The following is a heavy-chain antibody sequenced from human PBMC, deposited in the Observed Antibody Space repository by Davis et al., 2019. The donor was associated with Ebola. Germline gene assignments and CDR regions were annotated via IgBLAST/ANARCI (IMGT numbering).Heavy chain of an antibody. J-gene: IGHJ6*03. D-gene: IGHD3-10*01. CDR2: IYYRGST. Sequence: PSETLSLTCTVSGDSISSYYWSWIRRPPGKGLEWIGYIYYRGSTNYNPSLKSRITISLDTSKNQFSLKLSSVTAADTAVYYCARGGHYYYYQMDVWGKGTTVTVSS. CDR3: ARGGHYYYYQMDV. CDR1: GDSISSYY. V-gene: IGHV4-59*01.